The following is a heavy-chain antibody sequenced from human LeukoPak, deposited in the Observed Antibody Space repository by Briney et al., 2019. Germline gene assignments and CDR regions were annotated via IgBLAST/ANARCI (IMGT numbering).Heavy chain of an antibody. CDR3: ARDSLSGWGNWFDP. CDR1: GGSISSTIYY. J-gene: IGHJ5*02. Sequence: SETLSLTCTVSGGSISSTIYYWGWIRQPPGKGLEWIGSIYYRGSTYYNPSLKSRVAISVDTSKNQFSLKLSSVTAADTAVYYCARDSLSGWGNWFDPWGQGTLVTVSS. D-gene: IGHD6-19*01. CDR2: IYYRGST. V-gene: IGHV4-39*07.